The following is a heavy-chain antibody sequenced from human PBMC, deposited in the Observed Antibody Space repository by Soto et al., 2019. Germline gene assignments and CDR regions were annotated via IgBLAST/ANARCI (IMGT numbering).Heavy chain of an antibody. J-gene: IGHJ4*02. CDR2: INSDGSST. Sequence: SGGSLRLSCAASGFTFSSYWMHWVRQAPGKGLVWVSRINSDGSSTSYADSVKGRFTISRDNAKNTLYLQMNSLRAEDTAVYYCARTLGYCSGGSCYSDHLPFDYWGQGTLVTVSS. CDR3: ARTLGYCSGGSCYSDHLPFDY. CDR1: GFTFSSYW. D-gene: IGHD2-15*01. V-gene: IGHV3-74*01.